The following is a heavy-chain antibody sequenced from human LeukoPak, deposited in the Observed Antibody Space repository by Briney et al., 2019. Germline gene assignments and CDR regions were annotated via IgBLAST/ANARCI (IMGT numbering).Heavy chain of an antibody. V-gene: IGHV5-51*01. D-gene: IGHD6-19*01. CDR2: IYPGDSDT. J-gene: IGHJ3*02. CDR3: ASPTIAVAYLDAFDI. Sequence: GESLKISCKGSGYSFTSYWIGWVRQMPGKGLEWMGIIYPGDSDTRYSPSFQGQVTISADKSLSTAYLQWSSLKASDTAMYYCASPTIAVAYLDAFDIWGQGTMVTVSS. CDR1: GYSFTSYW.